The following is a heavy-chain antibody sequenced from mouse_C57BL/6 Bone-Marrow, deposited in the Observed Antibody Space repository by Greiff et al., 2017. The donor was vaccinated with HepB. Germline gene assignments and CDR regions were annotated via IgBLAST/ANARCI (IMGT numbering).Heavy chain of an antibody. V-gene: IGHV5-9-1*02. J-gene: IGHJ4*01. CDR3: TRDRVITTVDYAMDY. CDR1: GFTFSSYA. D-gene: IGHD1-1*01. CDR2: ISSGGDYI. Sequence: DVMLVESGEGLVKPGGSLKLSCAASGFTFSSYAMSWVRQTPEKRLEWVAYISSGGDYIYYADTVKGRFTISRDNARNTLYLQMSSLKSEDTAMYYCTRDRVITTVDYAMDYWGQVTSVTVSS.